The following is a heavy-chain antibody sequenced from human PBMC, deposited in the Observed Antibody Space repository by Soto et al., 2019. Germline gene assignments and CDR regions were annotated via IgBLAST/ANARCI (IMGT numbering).Heavy chain of an antibody. V-gene: IGHV3-23*01. J-gene: IGHJ3*02. D-gene: IGHD3-22*01. CDR2: ISGSGGST. CDR1: GFTFSSYA. CDR3: AKDLTMIVVVTGVDAFDI. Sequence: GGSLRLSCAASGFTFSSYAMSWVRQAPGKGLEWVSAISGSGGSTYYADSVKGRFTISRDNSKNTLYLQMNSLRAEDTAVYYCAKDLTMIVVVTGVDAFDIWGQGTMVTVSS.